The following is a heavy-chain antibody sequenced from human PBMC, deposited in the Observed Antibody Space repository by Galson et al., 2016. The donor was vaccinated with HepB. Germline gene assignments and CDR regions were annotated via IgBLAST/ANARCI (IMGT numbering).Heavy chain of an antibody. J-gene: IGHJ4*02. CDR2: ISGSGRST. CDR1: GFSFSSHG. V-gene: IGHV3-23*01. D-gene: IGHD6-13*01. CDR3: AKDKSGAVAGIGRLDH. Sequence: SLRLSCAASGFSFSSHGMSWVRQAPGKGLEWVSVISGSGRSTYYADSVKGRFTISRDNPKSTLFLQMNSLRAEDTALYYCAKDKSGAVAGIGRLDHWGQGTRVSVSS.